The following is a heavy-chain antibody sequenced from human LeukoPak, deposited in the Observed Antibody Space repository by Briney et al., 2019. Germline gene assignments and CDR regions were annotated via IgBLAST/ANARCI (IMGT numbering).Heavy chain of an antibody. CDR2: FIPIFGTA. J-gene: IGHJ4*02. Sequence: SVKVSCKASGGTFSSYAISWVRQAPGQGLEWMGGFIPIFGTANYAQNFQGRVTITADESTSTAYMELRSLRSEDTAVYYCARDLYDILTGYYLDYWGQGTLVTVSS. CDR3: ARDLYDILTGYYLDY. CDR1: GGTFSSYA. V-gene: IGHV1-69*13. D-gene: IGHD3-9*01.